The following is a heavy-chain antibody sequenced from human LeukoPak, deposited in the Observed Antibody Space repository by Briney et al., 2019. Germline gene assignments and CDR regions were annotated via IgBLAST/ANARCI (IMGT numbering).Heavy chain of an antibody. Sequence: GRSLRLSCAASGFTFDDYAMHWARQAPGKGLEWVSGISWNSGSIGYADSVKGRFTIPRDNAKNSLYLQMNSLRAEDMALYYCAKDKIAVAGIRSAFDIWGQGTMVTVSS. J-gene: IGHJ3*02. CDR1: GFTFDDYA. D-gene: IGHD6-19*01. CDR3: AKDKIAVAGIRSAFDI. V-gene: IGHV3-9*03. CDR2: ISWNSGSI.